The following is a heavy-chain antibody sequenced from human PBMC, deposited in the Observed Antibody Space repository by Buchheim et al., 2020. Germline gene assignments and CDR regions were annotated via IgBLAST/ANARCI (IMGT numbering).Heavy chain of an antibody. D-gene: IGHD3-22*01. CDR2: ISSSSSYT. CDR1: GFTFSDYY. Sequence: QVQLVESGGGLVKPGGSLRLSCAASGFTFSDYYMSWIRQAPGKGLEWVSYISSSSSYTNYADSVKGRFTISRDNAKNSLYPQMNSLRAEDTAVYYCARARRKWLLLRFSGMDVWGQGTT. CDR3: ARARRKWLLLRFSGMDV. J-gene: IGHJ6*02. V-gene: IGHV3-11*06.